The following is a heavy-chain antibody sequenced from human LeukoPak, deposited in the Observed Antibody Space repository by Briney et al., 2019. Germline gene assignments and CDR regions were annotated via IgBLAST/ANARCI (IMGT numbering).Heavy chain of an antibody. D-gene: IGHD2-21*01. J-gene: IGHJ3*02. CDR2: IIPNSGAT. CDR3: ARGISGGFDI. CDR1: GYTFTAYH. Sequence: ASVKVSCKPSGYTFTAYHMHCVRQAPGQGLEWMGRIIPNSGATNYAQNFQDRVTLTRDTSISTAYMELSRLRPDDTAVYFCARGISGGFDIWGQGTMVTVSS. V-gene: IGHV1-2*06.